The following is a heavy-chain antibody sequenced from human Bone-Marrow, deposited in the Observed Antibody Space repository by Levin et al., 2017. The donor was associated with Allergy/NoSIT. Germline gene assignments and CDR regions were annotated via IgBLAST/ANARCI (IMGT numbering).Heavy chain of an antibody. V-gene: IGHV4-59*01. CDR1: CVPIISNN. CDR3: ARESGIAAAGTLKF. D-gene: IGHD6-13*01. Sequence: SDTLSLTYTFPCVPIISNNFNPNQQPPCNSPDIIRYSQYIANTIHNPSLNILFTMSVDTSKNQFSLKLGSVTAADTAVYYCARESGIAAAGTLKFWGQGTQVTVSS. CDR2: SQYIANT. J-gene: IGHJ4*02.